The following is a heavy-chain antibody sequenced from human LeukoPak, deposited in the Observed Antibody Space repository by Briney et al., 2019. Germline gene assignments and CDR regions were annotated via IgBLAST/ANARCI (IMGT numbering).Heavy chain of an antibody. Sequence: ASVKVSCKASGYSFTTFGITWVRQAPGQGLEWMAWLSAHIGDTNYSQKFQGRVTVTSDTSTSTAYMELRSLKSDDTAVYFCARVAFSKYHYYMDVWGKGTSVTVSS. CDR1: GYSFTTFG. D-gene: IGHD4-11*01. J-gene: IGHJ6*03. CDR3: ARVAFSKYHYYMDV. V-gene: IGHV1-18*01. CDR2: LSAHIGDT.